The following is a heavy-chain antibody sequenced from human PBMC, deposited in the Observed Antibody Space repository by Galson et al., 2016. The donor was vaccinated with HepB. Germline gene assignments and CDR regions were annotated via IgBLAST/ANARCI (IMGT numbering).Heavy chain of an antibody. Sequence: SLRLSCAASGFTFSVAWLSWVRQAPGKGLEWVGRIRDKTDGGPVDYAAPVKGRFTIPRDDSKNTLYPDMNSLQPEDTAVYYCTTVTHFTLGGQGILVTVSS. J-gene: IGHJ4*02. CDR3: TTVTHFTL. CDR1: GFTFSVAW. V-gene: IGHV3-15*01. CDR2: IRDKTDGGPV.